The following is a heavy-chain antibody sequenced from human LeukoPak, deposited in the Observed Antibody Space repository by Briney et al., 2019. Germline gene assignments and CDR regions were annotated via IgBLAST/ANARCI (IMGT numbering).Heavy chain of an antibody. D-gene: IGHD2-2*01. J-gene: IGHJ4*02. Sequence: PSETLSLTCSVSGYSFTRGHYWGWIRQPPGKGLEWIANIYHTGSAHYNPSLKSRVTISVDTSKNQFSLKLSSVTAADTAVYYCARYCPRTTCILRGFDYWGQGTLVTVSS. V-gene: IGHV4-38-2*01. CDR3: ARYCPRTTCILRGFDY. CDR1: GYSFTRGHY. CDR2: IYHTGSA.